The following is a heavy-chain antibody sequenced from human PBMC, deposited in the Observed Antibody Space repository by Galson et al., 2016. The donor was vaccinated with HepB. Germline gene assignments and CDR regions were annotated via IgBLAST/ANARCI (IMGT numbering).Heavy chain of an antibody. CDR1: NDSISATSYY. D-gene: IGHD3-10*01. V-gene: IGHV4-39*01. Sequence: SETLSLTCTVSNDSISATSYYWGWIRQPPGKGLEWIGNVFYSGPTYYNPSLKGRVTISVDTSKNQFYLQLAFVSAANTAIYYFARHEKLHYPFDPWGQGTLVIVSS. CDR3: ARHEKLHYPFDP. J-gene: IGHJ5*02. CDR2: VFYSGPT.